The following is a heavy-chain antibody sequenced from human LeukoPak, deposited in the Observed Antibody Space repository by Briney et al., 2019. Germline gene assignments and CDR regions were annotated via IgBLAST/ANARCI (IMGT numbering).Heavy chain of an antibody. Sequence: GASVKVSCKASGYTFTDYFMHWVRQAPGQGLEGMGGINPNSGGTHYAQKFQGRVTMTRDKSISKAYMELSRLRSADTAVYYCARDPGYSSPRGDYWGQGTLVTVSS. V-gene: IGHV1-2*02. CDR1: GYTFTDYF. J-gene: IGHJ4*02. CDR3: ARDPGYSSPRGDY. D-gene: IGHD5-18*01. CDR2: INPNSGGT.